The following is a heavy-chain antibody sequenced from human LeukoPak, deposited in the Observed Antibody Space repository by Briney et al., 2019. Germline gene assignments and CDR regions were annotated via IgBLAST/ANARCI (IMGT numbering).Heavy chain of an antibody. D-gene: IGHD3-9*01. Sequence: GGSLRLSCAASGFIVSSNYMSWVRQAPGKGLEWVSVIQRGGNTYYADSVKGRFTISRDVSENTIYLQMNSLRVEDTAVYYCAKWGDYDVLTGYYVPDYWGQGTLVTVSS. J-gene: IGHJ4*02. CDR3: AKWGDYDVLTGYYVPDY. V-gene: IGHV3-53*01. CDR1: GFIVSSNY. CDR2: IQRGGNT.